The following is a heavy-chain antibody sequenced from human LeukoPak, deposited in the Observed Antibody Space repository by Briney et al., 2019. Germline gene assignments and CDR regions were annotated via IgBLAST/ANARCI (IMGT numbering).Heavy chain of an antibody. CDR2: INPSGGST. V-gene: IGHV1-46*01. J-gene: IGHJ3*02. Sequence: ASVKVSCKASGYTFTSYYMDWVRQAPGQGLEWMGIINPSGGSTSYAQKFQGRVTMTRDMSTSTVYMELSSLRSEDTAVYYCARVVRKFYYDSGGYPGDAFDIWGQGTMVTVSS. D-gene: IGHD3-22*01. CDR3: ARVVRKFYYDSGGYPGDAFDI. CDR1: GYTFTSYY.